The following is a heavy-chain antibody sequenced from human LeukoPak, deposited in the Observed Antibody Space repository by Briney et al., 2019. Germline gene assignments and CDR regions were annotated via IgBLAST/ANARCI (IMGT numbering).Heavy chain of an antibody. CDR3: ARGYSSLDP. CDR2: ISSTGGST. CDR1: GFTFSSYA. Sequence: PGGSLRLSCAASGFTFSSYAMCWVRQAPGKGLEWVSGISSTGGSTYYADSVKGRFTISRDNSKNTLYVQMNSLIAEDTAVYCCARGYSSLDPWGQGTLVTVSS. D-gene: IGHD6-19*01. V-gene: IGHV3-23*01. J-gene: IGHJ5*02.